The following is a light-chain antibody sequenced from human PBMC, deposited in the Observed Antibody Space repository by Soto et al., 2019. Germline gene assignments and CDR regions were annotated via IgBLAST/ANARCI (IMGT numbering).Light chain of an antibody. CDR2: EGS. CDR3: CSYAGSSTYV. J-gene: IGLJ1*01. CDR1: SSDVGSYNL. V-gene: IGLV2-23*01. Sequence: PGQSITISCTGTSSDVGSYNLVSWYQQHPGKAPKLMIYEGSKRPSGVSNRFSGSKSGNTASLTISGLQAEDEADYYCCSYAGSSTYVFGTGTKVTVL.